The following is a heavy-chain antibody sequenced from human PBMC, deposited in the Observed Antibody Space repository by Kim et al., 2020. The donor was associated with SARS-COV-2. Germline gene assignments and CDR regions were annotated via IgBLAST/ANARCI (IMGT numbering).Heavy chain of an antibody. V-gene: IGHV3-23*01. Sequence: YADPGKGRFTISIDNSKNTLYLQVNSLRADDTAVYFCAIKNFGNYPFDYWGQGTLVTVSS. CDR3: AIKNFGNYPFDY. J-gene: IGHJ4*02. D-gene: IGHD1-7*01.